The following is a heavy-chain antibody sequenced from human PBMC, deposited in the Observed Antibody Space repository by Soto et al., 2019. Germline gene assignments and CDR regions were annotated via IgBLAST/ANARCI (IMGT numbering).Heavy chain of an antibody. D-gene: IGHD3-22*01. CDR1: GGSISSGGYY. Sequence: QVQLQESGPGLVKPSQTLSLTCTVSGGSISSGGYYWSWIRQHPGKGLEWIGYIYYSGSTYYNPSLKSRVTISGDTSKNQFSLKLSSVTAADTAVYYCARATYYYDSSGYYPYYFDYWGQGTLVTVSS. CDR3: ARATYYYDSSGYYPYYFDY. V-gene: IGHV4-31*03. J-gene: IGHJ4*02. CDR2: IYYSGST.